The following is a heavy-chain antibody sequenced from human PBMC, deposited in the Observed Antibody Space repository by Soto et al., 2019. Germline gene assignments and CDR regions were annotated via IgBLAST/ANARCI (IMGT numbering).Heavy chain of an antibody. Sequence: PGGSLRLSCAASGFTFSSYAMSWVRQAPGKGLEWVSGISGSGGSTNHADSVEGRFTISRDNSKNTLYLQMNSLRADDTAVYYCANHNNYNGPVDYWGQGTLVTVSS. D-gene: IGHD1-1*01. J-gene: IGHJ4*02. CDR1: GFTFSSYA. CDR3: ANHNNYNGPVDY. CDR2: ISGSGGST. V-gene: IGHV3-23*01.